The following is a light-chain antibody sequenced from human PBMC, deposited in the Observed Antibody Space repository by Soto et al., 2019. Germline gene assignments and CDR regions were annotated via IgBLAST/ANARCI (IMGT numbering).Light chain of an antibody. V-gene: IGLV1-44*01. Sequence: QSVLTQPPSASGTPGQRVTISCSGGRSNIGSDAVNWYQQFPGTAPKLLIYSNNQRPSGVPVRFSGSKSGTSASLAISGLQSEDEADYYCAVWDDSLIGPVFGGGTKLTVL. J-gene: IGLJ3*02. CDR1: RSNIGSDA. CDR3: AVWDDSLIGPV. CDR2: SNN.